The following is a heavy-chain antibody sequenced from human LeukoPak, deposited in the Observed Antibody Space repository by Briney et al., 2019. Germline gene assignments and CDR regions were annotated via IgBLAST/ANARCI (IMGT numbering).Heavy chain of an antibody. Sequence: GGSLRLSCAASGFTFSSHWMHWVRQAPGKGLVWVSRINSDGSTTTYADSVKGRFTISRDNAKNTLHLQMNSLRAEDTAVYYCARRSTSCPGCFDYWGQGTLSPSPQ. D-gene: IGHD2-2*01. J-gene: IGHJ4*02. V-gene: IGHV3-74*01. CDR3: ARRSTSCPGCFDY. CDR1: GFTFSSHW. CDR2: INSDGSTT.